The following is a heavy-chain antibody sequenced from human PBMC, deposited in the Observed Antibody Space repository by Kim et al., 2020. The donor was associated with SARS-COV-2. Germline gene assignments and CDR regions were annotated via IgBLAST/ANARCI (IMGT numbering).Heavy chain of an antibody. CDR3: ARLLYYYDSSGYYPAQRTFDY. V-gene: IGHV4-39*01. D-gene: IGHD3-22*01. CDR1: GGSISSSSYY. CDR2: IYYSGST. Sequence: SETLSLTCTVSGGSISSSSYYWGWIRQPPGKGLEWIGSIYYSGSTYYNPSLKSRVTISVDTSKNQFSLKLSSVTAADTAVYYCARLLYYYDSSGYYPAQRTFDYWGQGTLVTVSS. J-gene: IGHJ4*02.